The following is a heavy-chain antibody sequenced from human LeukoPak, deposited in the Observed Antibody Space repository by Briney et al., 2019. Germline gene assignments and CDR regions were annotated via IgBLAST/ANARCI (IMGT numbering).Heavy chain of an antibody. V-gene: IGHV1-18*01. Sequence: ASVKVSCKASGYTFTSYGVSWVRQAPGQGLEWMGWISAYNGNTNYAQKLQGRVTITADKSTSTAYMELSSLRSEDTAVYYCARGIRGGYGDYTFDYWGQGTLVTVSS. CDR2: ISAYNGNT. J-gene: IGHJ4*02. CDR1: GYTFTSYG. D-gene: IGHD4-17*01. CDR3: ARGIRGGYGDYTFDY.